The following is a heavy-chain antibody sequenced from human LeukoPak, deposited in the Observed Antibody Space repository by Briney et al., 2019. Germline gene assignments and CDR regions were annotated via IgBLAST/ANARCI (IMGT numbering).Heavy chain of an antibody. D-gene: IGHD1-26*01. J-gene: IGHJ4*02. CDR2: IYYSGST. V-gene: IGHV4-59*08. CDR3: ARTKLGPYYFDY. Sequence: PSETLSLTCTVSGGSISSYYWSWIRQPPGKGLEWIGYIYYSGSTNYNPSLKSRVTISVDTSKNQFSLKLSSVTAADTAVYYCARTKLGPYYFDYWGQGTLVTVSS. CDR1: GGSISSYY.